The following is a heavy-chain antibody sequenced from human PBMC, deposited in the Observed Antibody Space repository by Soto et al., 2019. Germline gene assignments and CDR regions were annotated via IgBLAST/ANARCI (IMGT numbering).Heavy chain of an antibody. D-gene: IGHD1-20*01. CDR2: INPSGGST. CDR1: GYTFTSYY. J-gene: IGHJ6*02. CDR3: ARDPVSTITEPPYGLDV. Sequence: GASVKVSCKASGYTFTSYYMHWVRQAPGQGLEWMGIINPSGGSTSYAQKFQGRVTMTRDTSTSTVYMELSSLRSEDTAVYYCARDPVSTITEPPYGLDVWGQGTTVTGSS. V-gene: IGHV1-46*01.